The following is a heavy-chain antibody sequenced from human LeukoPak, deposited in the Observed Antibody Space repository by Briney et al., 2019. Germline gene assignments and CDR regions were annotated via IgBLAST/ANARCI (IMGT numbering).Heavy chain of an antibody. J-gene: IGHJ4*02. D-gene: IGHD6-13*01. Sequence: PSETLSLTCTVSGGSVSSSSYYWRWIRQPPGKGLEWLGYIYYSGSTNYNPSLKSRVTISEDTSKNHSSLKLSSVTAADTAVYYCARSIAAAGFDYWGQGTLVTVST. CDR2: IYYSGST. CDR3: ARSIAAAGFDY. V-gene: IGHV4-61*01. CDR1: GGSVSSSSYY.